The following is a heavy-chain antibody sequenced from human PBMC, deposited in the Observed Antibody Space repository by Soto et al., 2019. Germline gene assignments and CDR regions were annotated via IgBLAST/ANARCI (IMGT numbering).Heavy chain of an antibody. J-gene: IGHJ4*02. D-gene: IGHD1-26*01. CDR3: ARDFGSLGATIDY. CDR2: ISCDGSNN. CDR1: GFTFSSYA. V-gene: IGHV3-30-3*01. Sequence: GGSLRLSCAASGFTFSSYAMHWVRQAPGKGLEWVAVISCDGSNNYYADSVKGRFTISRDNSKNTLYLQMNSLRAEDTAVYYCARDFGSLGATIDYWGQGTLVTVSS.